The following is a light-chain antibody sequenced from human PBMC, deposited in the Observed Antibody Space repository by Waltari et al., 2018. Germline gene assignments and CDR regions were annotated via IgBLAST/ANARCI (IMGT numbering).Light chain of an antibody. CDR2: AAS. CDR1: QNIDSY. V-gene: IGKV1-39*01. Sequence: DIQMTQSPSSLSASIGDRVTITCRASQNIDSYLNWYQQKPGKAPRLLIYAASTLQSGVPARFSGRESGTEFTLTISSLQPEDFATYYCLQIYTTPPTFGGGTKVDIK. J-gene: IGKJ4*01. CDR3: LQIYTTPPT.